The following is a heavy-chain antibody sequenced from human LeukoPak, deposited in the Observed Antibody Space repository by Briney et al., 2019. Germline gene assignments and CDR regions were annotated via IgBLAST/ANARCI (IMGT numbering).Heavy chain of an antibody. Sequence: GGSLRLSCAASGFTFSSYWMHWVRQAPGKGLVWVSRIKSDGSSTSYADSMKGRFTISRDNSKNTLYLQMNSLRAEDTAVYYCASGWYGGFDYWGQGTLVTVSS. V-gene: IGHV3-74*01. CDR3: ASGWYGGFDY. CDR2: IKSDGSST. J-gene: IGHJ4*02. CDR1: GFTFSSYW. D-gene: IGHD3-16*01.